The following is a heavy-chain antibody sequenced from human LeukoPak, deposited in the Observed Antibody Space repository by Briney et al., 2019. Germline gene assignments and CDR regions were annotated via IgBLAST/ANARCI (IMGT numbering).Heavy chain of an antibody. CDR3: ARDRDSDYEWGPFDP. CDR2: TYYRSKWSH. J-gene: IGHJ5*02. V-gene: IGHV6-1*01. Sequence: SQTLSLTCAISGDSVSSSTASWNWLRQSPSRGLEWLGRTYYRSKWSHDYAPSVESRITINPDTSRNQFSLQLNSVTPEDTAVYYCARDRDSDYEWGPFDPWGQGTLVTVSS. CDR1: GDSVSSSTAS. D-gene: IGHD4-11*01.